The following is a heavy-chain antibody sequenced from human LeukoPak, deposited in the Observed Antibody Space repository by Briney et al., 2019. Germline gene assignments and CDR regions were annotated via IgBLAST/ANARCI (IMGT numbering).Heavy chain of an antibody. CDR3: AKGGTYYYASGTLY. CDR2: INGSGGTT. V-gene: IGHV3-23*01. Sequence: PGGSLRLSCAASGVTFSNYAMSWVRQAPGKGLEWVSGINGSGGTTYYADSVKGRFTISRDNSKNTLYLQMSSLTAEDTAVYYCAKGGTYYYASGTLYWGQGTLVTVSS. J-gene: IGHJ4*02. D-gene: IGHD3-10*01. CDR1: GVTFSNYA.